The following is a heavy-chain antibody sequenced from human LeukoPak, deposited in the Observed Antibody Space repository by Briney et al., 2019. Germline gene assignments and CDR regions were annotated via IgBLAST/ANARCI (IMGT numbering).Heavy chain of an antibody. J-gene: IGHJ6*02. CDR2: IKQDGSEK. Sequence: GGSLRLSCAASGFTSSSYWMSWVRQAPGKGLEWVANIKQDGSEKYYVDSVKGRFTISRDNAKNSLYLQMNSLRAEDTAVYYCARWLQSLYYYGMDVWGQGTTVTVSS. CDR1: GFTSSSYW. D-gene: IGHD5-24*01. CDR3: ARWLQSLYYYGMDV. V-gene: IGHV3-7*01.